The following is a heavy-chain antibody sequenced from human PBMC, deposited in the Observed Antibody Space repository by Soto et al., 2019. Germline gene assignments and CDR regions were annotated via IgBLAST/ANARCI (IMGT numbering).Heavy chain of an antibody. CDR2: IIPIFGTA. Sequence: SVKVSCKASGGTFSSYAISWVRQAPGQGLEWMGGIIPIFGTANYAQKFQGRVTITADESTSTAYMELSSLRSEDTAVYYCASYLSLRYFDWGLDYWGQGTLVTVSS. J-gene: IGHJ4*02. V-gene: IGHV1-69*13. CDR3: ASYLSLRYFDWGLDY. D-gene: IGHD3-9*01. CDR1: GGTFSSYA.